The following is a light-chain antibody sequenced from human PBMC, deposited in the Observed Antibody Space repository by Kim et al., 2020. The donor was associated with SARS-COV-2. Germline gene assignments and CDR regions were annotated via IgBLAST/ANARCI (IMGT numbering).Light chain of an antibody. CDR1: SSGVGCYNY. Sequence: GQSVTVSSPVTSSGVGCYNYDPCDQQHPGAAPKLMIYEVSTRPSGVPDRFSGSKSGNTASLTVSVLQAEDEDDYYCSSYAGSNNLVFGGGTQLTVL. V-gene: IGLV2-8*01. CDR3: SSYAGSNNLV. J-gene: IGLJ2*01. CDR2: EVS.